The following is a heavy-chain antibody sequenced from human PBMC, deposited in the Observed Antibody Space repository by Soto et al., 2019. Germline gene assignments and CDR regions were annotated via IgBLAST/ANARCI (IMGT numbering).Heavy chain of an antibody. CDR2: IWYDGSNK. CDR1: GSIFSGYG. Sequence: QKYLVESGGGVVQPGGSLRLSCVASGSIFSGYGMHWVRQAPGKGLEWVAVIWYDGSNKYYADSVKGRFTISRVNSKNMLYLQMDSLRAEDTAVYYCARDGIGGTVIRCFCDYWGQGTLVTVSS. D-gene: IGHD1-7*01. CDR3: ARDGIGGTVIRCFCDY. V-gene: IGHV3-33*01. J-gene: IGHJ4*02.